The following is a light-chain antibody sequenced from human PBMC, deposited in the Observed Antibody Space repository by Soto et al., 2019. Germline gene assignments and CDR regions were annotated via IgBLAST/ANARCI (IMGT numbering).Light chain of an antibody. Sequence: EVVLTQSPGTLSLSPGERASLSCRASQSVSNNYLAWYQQKPGQSPKLLIFGSSDRATGIQDSFSCSGSGTEYTLTSSRLEPEDFEVYSCHQYGSSPPYPFGQGTKLEIK. J-gene: IGKJ2*01. V-gene: IGKV3-20*01. CDR3: HQYGSSPPYP. CDR1: QSVSNNY. CDR2: GSS.